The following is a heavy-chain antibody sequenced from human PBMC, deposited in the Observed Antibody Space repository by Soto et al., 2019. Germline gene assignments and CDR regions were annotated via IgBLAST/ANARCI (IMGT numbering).Heavy chain of an antibody. CDR3: AVFCGGDCHDAFDL. V-gene: IGHV3-23*01. D-gene: IGHD2-21*01. CDR1: GFTFSSYA. J-gene: IGHJ3*01. CDR2: IRGSGGST. Sequence: EVQLLESGGGLVQPGGSLRLSCAASGFTFSSYAMSWVRQAPGKGLEWVSAIRGSGGSTYYADSVKGRFTLSRDNSKNTVYLQINSLRAEDTAVYFCAVFCGGDCHDAFDLWGQGTMVTVSS.